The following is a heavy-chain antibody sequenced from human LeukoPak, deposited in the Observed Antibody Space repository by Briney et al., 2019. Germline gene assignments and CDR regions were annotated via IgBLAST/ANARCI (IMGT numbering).Heavy chain of an antibody. CDR2: ISADNGNT. CDR3: AREGGDYAFPFDY. CDR1: GYTFTNYG. Sequence: ASVKVSCKASGYTFTNYGISWVRQAPGQGPEWMGWISADNGNTNYPQKFQGRVTMTTDTSTNTAYMELRSLRSDDTAVYYCAREGGDYAFPFDYWGQGTLVTVSS. J-gene: IGHJ4*02. V-gene: IGHV1-18*01. D-gene: IGHD3-16*01.